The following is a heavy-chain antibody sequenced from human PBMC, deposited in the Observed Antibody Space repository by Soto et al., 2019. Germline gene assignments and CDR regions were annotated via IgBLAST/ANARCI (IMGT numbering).Heavy chain of an antibody. CDR3: ARCLHCSNGGRFDP. D-gene: IGHD2-8*01. V-gene: IGHV4-4*02. CDR2: MWPSGGT. CDR1: GVSIGSPNW. J-gene: IGHJ5*02. Sequence: SETLSLTCAVSGVSIGSPNWWAWVRQAPGKGLEWIGEMWPSGGTTYNPSLRNRVTISVDNSKNHLSLTLTSVTAADTAIYYCARCLHCSNGGRFDPWGQGALVTVSS.